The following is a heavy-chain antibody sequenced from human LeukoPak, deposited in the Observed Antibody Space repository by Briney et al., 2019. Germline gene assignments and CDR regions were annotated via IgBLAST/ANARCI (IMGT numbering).Heavy chain of an antibody. CDR1: GFTFGDYG. CDR3: ARDISSGWYFDY. J-gene: IGHJ4*02. Sequence: PGGSLRLSCAVSGFTFGDYGMSWVRQAPGKGLEWVSGINWNGGSTGYVDSVKGRFTISRDNAKNSLHLQMNSLRAEDTALYYCARDISSGWYFDYWGQGTLVTVSS. D-gene: IGHD6-19*01. CDR2: INWNGGST. V-gene: IGHV3-20*04.